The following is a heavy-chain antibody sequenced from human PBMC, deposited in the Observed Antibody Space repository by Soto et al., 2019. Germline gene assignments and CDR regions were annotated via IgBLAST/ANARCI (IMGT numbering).Heavy chain of an antibody. CDR1: GGTFNSYG. CDR2: IIPIFGTA. Sequence: QVQLVQSGAEVKKPGSSVKVSCKASGGTFNSYGISWVRQASGHGLEWMGGIIPIFGTANYAQKFQGRVTXTADESTSTAYLELSSLRSEDTAVYYCASPRDNDSYHGMDVWGQGTTVTVSS. D-gene: IGHD2-15*01. J-gene: IGHJ6*02. CDR3: ASPRDNDSYHGMDV. V-gene: IGHV1-69*12.